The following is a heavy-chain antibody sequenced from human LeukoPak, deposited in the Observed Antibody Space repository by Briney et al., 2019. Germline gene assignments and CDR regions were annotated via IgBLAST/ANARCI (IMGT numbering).Heavy chain of an antibody. V-gene: IGHV3-21*01. Sequence: GGSLRLSCAASGFTFSSYSMNWVRQAPGKGLEWVSSISSSSSYIYYADSVKGRFTISRDNAKNSLYLQMNSPRAEDTAVYYCARESLPQGDYGDYVGDYWGQGTLVTVSS. CDR2: ISSSSSYI. D-gene: IGHD4-17*01. CDR1: GFTFSSYS. J-gene: IGHJ4*02. CDR3: ARESLPQGDYGDYVGDY.